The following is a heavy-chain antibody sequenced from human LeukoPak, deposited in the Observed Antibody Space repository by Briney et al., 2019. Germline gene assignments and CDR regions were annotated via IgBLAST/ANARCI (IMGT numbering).Heavy chain of an antibody. J-gene: IGHJ4*02. CDR3: ARAFKYSMSGYYFDY. V-gene: IGHV3-20*04. Sequence: PVGSLRLSCAASGFMLDDYDMSWVRQAPGKGLEWVSGINWNAGSTAYADSVKGRFTISRDNAKNSLYLQMNSLRAEDTALYYCARAFKYSMSGYYFDYWGQGTLVTVSS. D-gene: IGHD2-21*01. CDR2: INWNAGST. CDR1: GFMLDDYD.